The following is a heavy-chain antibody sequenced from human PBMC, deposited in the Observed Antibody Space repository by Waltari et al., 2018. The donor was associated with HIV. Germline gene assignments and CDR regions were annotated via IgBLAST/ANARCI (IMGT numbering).Heavy chain of an antibody. CDR3: ARVVDVSLHLYHYPLMDV. CDR1: GFTFNNYN. D-gene: IGHD1-26*01. CDR2: ITTSGHNI. Sequence: EMHLVESGGGLVKPGGSLRLSCVASGFTFNNYNMTWVRQAPGKGLEWVSSITTSGHNIYYADSVKGRFTISRDNATNSVYLQMNSLRVEDTAAYFCARVVDVSLHLYHYPLMDVWGKGTTVTVAS. J-gene: IGHJ6*03. V-gene: IGHV3-21*01.